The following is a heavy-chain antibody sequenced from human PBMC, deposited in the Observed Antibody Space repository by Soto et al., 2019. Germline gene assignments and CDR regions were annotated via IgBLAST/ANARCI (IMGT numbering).Heavy chain of an antibody. Sequence: SETLSLTCTVSGGSISSYYWSWIRQPPGKGLEWIGYIYYSGSTNYNPSLKSRVTISVDTSKNQFSLKLSSVTAADTAVYYCASEGVGVAVAGTAGFDYWGQGTLVTVSS. CDR2: IYYSGST. J-gene: IGHJ4*02. CDR1: GGSISSYY. D-gene: IGHD6-19*01. CDR3: ASEGVGVAVAGTAGFDY. V-gene: IGHV4-59*01.